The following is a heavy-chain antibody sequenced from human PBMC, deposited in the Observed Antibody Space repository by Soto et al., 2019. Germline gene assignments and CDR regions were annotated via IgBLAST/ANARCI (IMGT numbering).Heavy chain of an antibody. CDR3: AKDLGLHPYNWRYYLDY. CDR2: ISYDGSIK. V-gene: IGHV3-30*18. CDR1: GFTFSSYG. J-gene: IGHJ4*02. Sequence: TGGSLRLSCAASGFTFSSYGMHWVRQAPGKGLEWVAIISYDGSIKYYADSVKGRFTISRDNSKNTLYLQMNTLRPEDSAVYYCAKDLGLHPYNWRYYLDYSGQGTLVTVSS. D-gene: IGHD1-20*01.